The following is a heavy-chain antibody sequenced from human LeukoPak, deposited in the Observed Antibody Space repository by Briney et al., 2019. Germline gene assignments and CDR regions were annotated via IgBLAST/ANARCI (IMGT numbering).Heavy chain of an antibody. CDR3: VAGEFSFDF. D-gene: IGHD3-10*01. J-gene: IGHJ4*02. CDR1: GFTFTIYS. CDR2: ISPDGRDT. Sequence: GGSPRLSCAVSGFTFTIYSMNWVRQAPGKGLECVSSISPDGRDTYYADSVKGRFTISRDNARNSVFLQMNSLRAEDTAVYSCVAGEFSFDFWGQGALVTVSS. V-gene: IGHV3-21*01.